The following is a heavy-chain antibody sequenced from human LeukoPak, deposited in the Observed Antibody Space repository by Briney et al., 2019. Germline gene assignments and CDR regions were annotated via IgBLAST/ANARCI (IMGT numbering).Heavy chain of an antibody. V-gene: IGHV1-18*01. CDR3: AKELQVNDFWSGSYIVSYFDP. CDR2: ISAYNGNT. Sequence: GASVKVSCKASGYTFTSYGISWVRQAPGQGLEWMGWISAYNGNTNYAQKLQGRVTMTTDTSTSTAYMELRSLRSDDTAVYYCAKELQVNDFWSGSYIVSYFDPWGQGTLVTVSS. D-gene: IGHD3-3*01. J-gene: IGHJ5*02. CDR1: GYTFTSYG.